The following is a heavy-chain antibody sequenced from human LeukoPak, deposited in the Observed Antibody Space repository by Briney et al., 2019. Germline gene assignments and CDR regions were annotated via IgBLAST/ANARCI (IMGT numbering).Heavy chain of an antibody. J-gene: IGHJ6*02. CDR3: ARGFSSRSSYGMDV. V-gene: IGHV1-8*01. Sequence: ASVKVSCKASGYTFTSYDINWVRQATGQGLEWMGWMNPNSGNTGYAQKFQGRVTMTRNTSISTAYMELSSLRSEDTAVYYCARGFSSRSSYGMDVWGQGTTVTVSS. CDR2: MNPNSGNT. D-gene: IGHD6-13*01. CDR1: GYTFTSYD.